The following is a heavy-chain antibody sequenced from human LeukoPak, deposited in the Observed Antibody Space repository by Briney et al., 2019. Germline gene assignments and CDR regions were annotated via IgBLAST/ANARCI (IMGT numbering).Heavy chain of an antibody. CDR1: GGSFSGYY. V-gene: IGHV3-23*01. Sequence: ETLSLTCAVYGGSFSGYYWSWIRQPPGKGLEWLASITNNAGKTYYADSVRGRFTISRDTSTNTVYVEMNNLRVEDTAIYYCAKDHPGYGWPAFEYWGQGTPVTVSS. CDR2: ITNNAGKT. D-gene: IGHD5-18*01. CDR3: AKDHPGYGWPAFEY. J-gene: IGHJ4*02.